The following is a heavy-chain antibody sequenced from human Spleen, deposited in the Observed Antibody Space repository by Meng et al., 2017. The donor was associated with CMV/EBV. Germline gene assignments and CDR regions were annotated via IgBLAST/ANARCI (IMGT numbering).Heavy chain of an antibody. Sequence: ASVKVSCKASGYTFTGYYMHWVRQAPGQGLEWMGWISPYNGNTEYAQKFQGRVTMTTDTSTSTAYMEVRSLTSDDTAMYYCARGSWNYDFWGRGTLVTVSS. CDR1: GYTFTGYY. V-gene: IGHV1-18*04. CDR2: ISPYNGNT. CDR3: ARGSWNYDF. D-gene: IGHD1-7*01. J-gene: IGHJ4*02.